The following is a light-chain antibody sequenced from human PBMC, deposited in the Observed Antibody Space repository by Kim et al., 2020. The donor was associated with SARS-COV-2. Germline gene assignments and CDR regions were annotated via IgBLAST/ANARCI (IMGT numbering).Light chain of an antibody. CDR1: SSDVGGYYY. CDR2: DVS. Sequence: GQSVTISCPGTSSDVGGYYYVSWYQQHPGKAPKLMIYDVSKRPSGVPDRFSGSNSGNTASLTISGLQADDEADYYCCSYAGTYTYVFGIGTKVTVL. V-gene: IGLV2-11*01. J-gene: IGLJ1*01. CDR3: CSYAGTYTYV.